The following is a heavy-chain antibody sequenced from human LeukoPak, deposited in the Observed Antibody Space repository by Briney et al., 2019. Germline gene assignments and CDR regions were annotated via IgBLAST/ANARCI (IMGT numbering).Heavy chain of an antibody. CDR3: ARARVETSLDY. CDR1: GYTFTGLY. CDR2: VIPNSGGT. J-gene: IGHJ4*02. Sequence: RASVKVSCKASGYTFTGLYIHWVRQAPGQGLEWMGWVIPNSGGTNYAQKFQGRITMTRDTSISTAYLELSRLRSDDTAVYYCARARVETSLDYWGQGTLVTVSS. V-gene: IGHV1-2*02. D-gene: IGHD5-24*01.